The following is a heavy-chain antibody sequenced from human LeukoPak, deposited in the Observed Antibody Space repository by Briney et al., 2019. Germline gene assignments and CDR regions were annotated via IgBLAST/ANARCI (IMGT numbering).Heavy chain of an antibody. J-gene: IGHJ4*02. Sequence: ASVKVSCKASGYTFTSYYMHWVRQAPGQGLEWMGIINPSGGSTSYAQKFQGRVTMTRDTSTSTVYMELSSLRSEDTAVYYCARGLSVRYSSSWYGNYWGQGTLVTVSS. CDR3: ARGLSVRYSSSWYGNY. CDR1: GYTFTSYY. V-gene: IGHV1-46*01. D-gene: IGHD6-13*01. CDR2: INPSGGST.